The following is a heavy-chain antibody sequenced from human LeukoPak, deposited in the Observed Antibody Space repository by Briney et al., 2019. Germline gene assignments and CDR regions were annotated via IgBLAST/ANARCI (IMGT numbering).Heavy chain of an antibody. Sequence: ASVKVSCKASGYTFTGYYMHWVRQAPGQGLEWMGWINPNSGGTNYAQKFQGRVTMTRDTSISTAYMELSRLRSDDTAVYYCARGSAYSGCYYYYYYMDVWGKGTTVTVSS. V-gene: IGHV1-2*02. D-gene: IGHD1-26*01. CDR1: GYTFTGYY. CDR3: ARGSAYSGCYYYYYYMDV. J-gene: IGHJ6*03. CDR2: INPNSGGT.